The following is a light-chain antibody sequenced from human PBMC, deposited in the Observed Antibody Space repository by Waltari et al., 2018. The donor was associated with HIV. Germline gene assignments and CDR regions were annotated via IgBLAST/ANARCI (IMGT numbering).Light chain of an antibody. Sequence: ATRMTQSPPSVSAATGDPVTITCRASRDIDTHLAWYQHKPGSAPHLLIYGASTLQNGGPPRFNGSGSGTSFSLTVTCLQSEDFATFFCQQYHESPRTFGQGTTVEV. CDR1: RDIDTH. V-gene: IGKV1-8*01. CDR2: GAS. J-gene: IGKJ1*01. CDR3: QQYHESPRT.